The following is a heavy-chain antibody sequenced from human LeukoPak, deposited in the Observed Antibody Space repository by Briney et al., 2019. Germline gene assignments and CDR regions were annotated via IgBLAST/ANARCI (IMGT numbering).Heavy chain of an antibody. CDR3: ARGPPPWLAYYFDY. CDR2: IIPIFGTA. Sequence: ASVKVSCKASGGTFSSYAISWVRQAPGQGLEWMGRIIPIFGTANYAQKFQGRVTITTDESTSTAYMELSSLRSEDTAVYYCARGPPPWLAYYFDYWGQGTLVTVSS. J-gene: IGHJ4*02. D-gene: IGHD6-19*01. CDR1: GGTFSSYA. V-gene: IGHV1-69*05.